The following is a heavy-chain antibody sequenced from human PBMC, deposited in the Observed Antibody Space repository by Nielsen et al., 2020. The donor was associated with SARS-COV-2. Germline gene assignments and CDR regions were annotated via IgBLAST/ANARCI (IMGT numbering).Heavy chain of an antibody. V-gene: IGHV3-30*18. Sequence: GESLKISCAASGFTFSSYGMHWVRQAPGKGLEWVAVISYDGSNKYYADSVKGRFTISRDNSKNTLYLQMNSLRAEDTAVYYCAKDAVDTAMVTYFDYWGQGTLVTVSS. J-gene: IGHJ4*02. CDR1: GFTFSSYG. D-gene: IGHD5-18*01. CDR2: ISYDGSNK. CDR3: AKDAVDTAMVTYFDY.